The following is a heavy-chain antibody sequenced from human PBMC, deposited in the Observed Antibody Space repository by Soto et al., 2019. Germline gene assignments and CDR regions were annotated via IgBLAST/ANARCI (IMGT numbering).Heavy chain of an antibody. CDR2: ISAYNGNT. Sequence: ASVKVSCKASGYTFTSYGISWVRKAPGQGLEWMGWISAYNGNTNYAQKLQGRVTMTTDTSTSTAYMELRSLRSDDTAVYYCAREGLGYCSSTSCSTAPVYYYYGMDVWGQGTTVTVSS. J-gene: IGHJ6*02. CDR3: AREGLGYCSSTSCSTAPVYYYYGMDV. V-gene: IGHV1-18*01. CDR1: GYTFTSYG. D-gene: IGHD2-2*01.